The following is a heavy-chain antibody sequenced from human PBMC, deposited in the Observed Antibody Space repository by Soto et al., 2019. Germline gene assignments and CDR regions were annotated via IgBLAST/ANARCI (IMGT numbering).Heavy chain of an antibody. V-gene: IGHV4-39*01. CDR2: IYYSGST. J-gene: IGHJ4*02. CDR3: ARQRSSGSDEFDF. Sequence: SETLSLTCTVSGGSISSSSYYWGWIRQPPGKGLEWIGSIYYSGSTYYNPSLKSRVTISVDTSKTQFSLKLSSVTAADTAVYYCARQRSSGSDEFDFWGQGTLVTVSS. D-gene: IGHD1-26*01. CDR1: GGSISSSSYY.